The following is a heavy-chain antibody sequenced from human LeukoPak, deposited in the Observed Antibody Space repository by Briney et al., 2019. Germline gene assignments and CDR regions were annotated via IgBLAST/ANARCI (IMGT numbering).Heavy chain of an antibody. CDR1: GYTLTELS. CDR2: FDPEDGET. CDR3: ATASYCGGDCILDAFDI. Sequence: ASVKVSCKVSGYTLTELSMHWVRQAPGKGLEWMGGFDPEDGETIYAQKFQGRVTITEDTSTDTAYMELSSLRSKDTAVYYCATASYCGGDCILDAFDIWGQGTMVTVSS. J-gene: IGHJ3*02. V-gene: IGHV1-24*01. D-gene: IGHD2-21*02.